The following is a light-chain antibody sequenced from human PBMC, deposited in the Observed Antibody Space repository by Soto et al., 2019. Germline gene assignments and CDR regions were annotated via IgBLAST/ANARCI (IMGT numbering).Light chain of an antibody. CDR3: QVWDTRGDRPV. CDR2: DDS. CDR1: NTRVYS. Sequence: SYELTQPPSVSVAPGQTAKIAWGGDNTRVYSVHWYLQRSGQAPVLVVFDDSDRPSGIPDRFSGSNSGNTATLTISRVEAGDEADYYCQVWDTRGDRPVFGGGTQLTVL. J-gene: IGLJ2*01. V-gene: IGLV3-21*02.